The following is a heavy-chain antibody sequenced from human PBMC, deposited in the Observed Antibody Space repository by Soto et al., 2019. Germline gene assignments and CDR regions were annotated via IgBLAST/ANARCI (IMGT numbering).Heavy chain of an antibody. D-gene: IGHD2-2*01. CDR1: GCTISSYY. CDR2: IHYSGST. J-gene: IGHJ4*02. V-gene: IGHV4-59*01. Sequence: SETLSLTCTVSGCTISSYYWSWIRQPPGKGLEWIGYIHYSGSTNYKPSLKSRVTTSVDTSKNQISLKLSSVTAADTAVYYCASSASDHCSTISCPPGNWGQGTLVTVSS. CDR3: ASSASDHCSTISCPPGN.